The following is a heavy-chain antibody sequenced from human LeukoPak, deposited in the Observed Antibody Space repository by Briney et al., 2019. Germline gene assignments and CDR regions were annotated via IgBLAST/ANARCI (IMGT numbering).Heavy chain of an antibody. Sequence: GGSLRLSCAASGFTVSSNYMSWVRQAPGKGLDWVSAISGSGGSTYYADSVKGRFTISRDNSKNTLYLQLNSLRAEDTAVYFCAKDRYYASPWGFDYWGQGTLVTVSS. V-gene: IGHV3-23*01. J-gene: IGHJ4*02. CDR1: GFTVSSNY. CDR3: AKDRYYASPWGFDY. CDR2: ISGSGGST. D-gene: IGHD2-2*01.